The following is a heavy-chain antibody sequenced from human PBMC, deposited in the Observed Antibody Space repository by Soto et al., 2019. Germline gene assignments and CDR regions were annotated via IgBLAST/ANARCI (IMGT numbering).Heavy chain of an antibody. CDR3: ARPRAYSGYEEGYYFDY. CDR2: MYAGGDT. V-gene: IGHV3-53*01. J-gene: IGHJ4*02. D-gene: IGHD5-12*01. Sequence: EVQLVESGGALIQPGGSLRLSCGASGLSVSDNYMGWVRQAPGRGLEWVSVMYAGGDTHYADSVKGRFTISRDDANNSLFLQMNSLRAEDTAVYYCARPRAYSGYEEGYYFDYWGQGTLVTVSS. CDR1: GLSVSDNY.